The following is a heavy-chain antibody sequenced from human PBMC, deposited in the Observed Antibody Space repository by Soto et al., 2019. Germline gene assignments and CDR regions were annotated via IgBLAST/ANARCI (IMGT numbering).Heavy chain of an antibody. CDR1: GFSLTSPRVC. J-gene: IGHJ6*02. D-gene: IGHD1-20*01. CDR2: IERDDDDK. V-gene: IGHV2-70*13. Sequence: GSGPTLVNPTETLTLTCTFSGFSLTSPRVCVSWIRQSPGKALEWLALIERDDDDKYYSTSLKTRLTISKDTRKNQVVLTMANMEPADTATYYCARSIRGPRRFNGMDVWGQGTTVTVSS. CDR3: ARSIRGPRRFNGMDV.